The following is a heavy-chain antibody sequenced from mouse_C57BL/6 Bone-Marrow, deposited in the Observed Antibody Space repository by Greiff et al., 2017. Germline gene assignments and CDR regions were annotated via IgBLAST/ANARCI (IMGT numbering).Heavy chain of an antibody. CDR1: GFTFSDYY. D-gene: IGHD1-1*01. V-gene: IGHV5-16*01. CDR3: AIYYGSSYGFAY. J-gene: IGHJ3*01. Sequence: EVKVVESEGGLVQPGSSMKLSCTASGFTFSDYYMAWVRQVPEKGLEWVANINYDGSSTYYLDSLKSRFIISRDNAKNILYLQMSSLKSEDTATYYCAIYYGSSYGFAYWGQGTLVTVSA. CDR2: INYDGSST.